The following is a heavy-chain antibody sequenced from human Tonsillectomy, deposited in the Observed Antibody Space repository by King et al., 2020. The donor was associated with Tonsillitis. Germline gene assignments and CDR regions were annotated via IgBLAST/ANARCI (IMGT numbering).Heavy chain of an antibody. D-gene: IGHD4-23*01. Sequence: EVQLVESGGGLVQPGGSLRLSCSASGFTFSIYQMNWVRQAPGKGLEWVSYISNSGSPIYYADSVKGRFTISRDNAKNSLYLQMNSLRVEDTAIYYCARDDGLRWPYYYMDVWGKGTTVIVSS. CDR3: ARDDGLRWPYYYMDV. J-gene: IGHJ6*03. V-gene: IGHV3-48*03. CDR1: GFTFSIYQ. CDR2: ISNSGSPI.